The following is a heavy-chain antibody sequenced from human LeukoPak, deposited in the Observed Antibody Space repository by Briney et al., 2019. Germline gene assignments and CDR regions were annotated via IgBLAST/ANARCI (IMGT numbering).Heavy chain of an antibody. J-gene: IGHJ5*02. CDR2: ISSTSSYI. CDR1: GFTFISDS. D-gene: IGHD2-15*01. CDR3: ARGYCSGGSCYSYGWFDP. V-gene: IGHV3-21*01. Sequence: LGGSLRLSCAASGFTFISDSMNWVRQAPGKGLDWVSFISSTSSYIYYADSVKGRFTISRDNAKNSLYLQMNSLRAEDTAVYYCARGYCSGGSCYSYGWFDPWGQGTLVTVSS.